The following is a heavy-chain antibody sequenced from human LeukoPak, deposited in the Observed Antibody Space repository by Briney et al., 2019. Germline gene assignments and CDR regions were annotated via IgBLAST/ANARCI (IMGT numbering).Heavy chain of an antibody. D-gene: IGHD3-22*01. CDR1: GYTFTSYY. J-gene: IGHJ3*02. CDR2: INPNNGGT. Sequence: ASVKVSCKASGYTFTSYYMHWMRQAPGQGLEWMGRINPNNGGTNYAQKFQGRVTMTRDMSMSTAYMELSRLRSVDTAVYYCAGEDNSSGYRPFDIWGQGTMVTVPS. V-gene: IGHV1-2*06. CDR3: AGEDNSSGYRPFDI.